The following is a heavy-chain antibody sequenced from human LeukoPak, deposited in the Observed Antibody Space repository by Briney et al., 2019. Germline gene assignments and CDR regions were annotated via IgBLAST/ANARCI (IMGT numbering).Heavy chain of an antibody. CDR2: ISAYNGNT. CDR1: GYTFTSYG. V-gene: IGHV1-18*01. J-gene: IGHJ4*02. CDR3: ARDLYYYDSSGYSDY. Sequence: GASVKVSCKASGYTFTSYGISWVRQAPGQGLEWMGWISAYNGNTNYAQKLQGRVTMTTDTSTSTAYMELRSLRSDDTAVYYCARDLYYYDSSGYSDYWGQGTLVTVSS. D-gene: IGHD3-22*01.